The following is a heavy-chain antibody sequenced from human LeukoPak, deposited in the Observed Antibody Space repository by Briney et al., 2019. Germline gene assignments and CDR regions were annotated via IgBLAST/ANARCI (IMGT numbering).Heavy chain of an antibody. Sequence: SGTLSLTCAVSGGSISSSNWWSWVRQPPGKGLEWIGEIYHSRSTNYNPSLKSRVTISVDKSKNQYSLKLSSVTAADTAVYYCARASGRPHYYYYGMDVWGQGTTVTVSS. CDR3: ARASGRPHYYYYGMDV. CDR2: IYHSRST. CDR1: GGSISSSNW. D-gene: IGHD3-10*01. J-gene: IGHJ6*02. V-gene: IGHV4-4*02.